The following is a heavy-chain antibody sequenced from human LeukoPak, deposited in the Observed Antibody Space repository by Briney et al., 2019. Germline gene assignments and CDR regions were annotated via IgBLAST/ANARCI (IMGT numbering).Heavy chain of an antibody. CDR3: ASQDYGDYSFDY. V-gene: IGHV4-30-4*08. Sequence: SETLSLTCTVSGGSISSGGYYWSWIRQHPGKGLEWIGYIYYSGSTYYNPSLKSRVTISVDTSKNQFSLKLSSVTAADTAVYYCASQDYGDYSFDYWGQGTLVTVSS. CDR2: IYYSGST. J-gene: IGHJ4*02. D-gene: IGHD4-17*01. CDR1: GGSISSGGYY.